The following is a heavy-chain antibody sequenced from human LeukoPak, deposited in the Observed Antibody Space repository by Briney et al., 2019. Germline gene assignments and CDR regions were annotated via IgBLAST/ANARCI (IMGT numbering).Heavy chain of an antibody. CDR3: ARGYYYDKFNAFDI. V-gene: IGHV1-2*02. Sequence: ASVKVSCKASGYTFSGYYIHWVRQAPGQGLEWMGWINPNSGGTNYAQKFQGRVTMTRDTSISTAYMELSRLRSDDTAVYYCARGYYYDKFNAFDIWGQGTMVTVSS. J-gene: IGHJ3*02. D-gene: IGHD3-22*01. CDR2: INPNSGGT. CDR1: GYTFSGYY.